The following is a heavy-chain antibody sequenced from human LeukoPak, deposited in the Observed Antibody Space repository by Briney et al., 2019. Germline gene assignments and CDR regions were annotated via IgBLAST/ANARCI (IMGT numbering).Heavy chain of an antibody. J-gene: IGHJ4*02. CDR3: AAYYYGSGSYYRRGYYFDY. V-gene: IGHV4-34*01. D-gene: IGHD3-10*01. CDR1: GGSFSGYY. Sequence: SETLSPTCAVYGGSFSGYYWSWIRQPPGKGLEWIGEINHSGSTNYNPSLKSRVTISVDTSKNQFSLKLSSVTAADTAVYYCAAYYYGSGSYYRRGYYFDYWGQGTLVTVSS. CDR2: INHSGST.